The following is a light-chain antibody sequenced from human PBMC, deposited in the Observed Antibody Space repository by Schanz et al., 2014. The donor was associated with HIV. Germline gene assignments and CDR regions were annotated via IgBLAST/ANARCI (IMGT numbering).Light chain of an antibody. CDR3: SSYTSSGTCV. V-gene: IGLV2-14*01. Sequence: QSALTQPASVSGSPGQSITISCTGTSSDVGGYNYVSWYQQHPGKAPKLMIYDVSKRPSGVPDRFSGSKSGNTASLTVSGLPAEDEADYYCSSYTSSGTCVFGAGTKLTVL. CDR2: DVS. J-gene: IGLJ1*01. CDR1: SSDVGGYNY.